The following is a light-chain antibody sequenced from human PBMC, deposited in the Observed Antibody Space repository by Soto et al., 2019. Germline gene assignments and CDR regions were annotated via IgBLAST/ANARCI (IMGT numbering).Light chain of an antibody. CDR3: QQYNNGPPPLP. Sequence: EIVMTQSPATLSVSPGERATLSCRASQSVSSNLAWYQQKPGQAPRLLIYGASTRATGIPARFSGSGSGTEFTLTISSLQSEDFAVYYCQQYNNGPPPLPFGGGTKVEIK. J-gene: IGKJ4*01. V-gene: IGKV3-15*01. CDR1: QSVSSN. CDR2: GAS.